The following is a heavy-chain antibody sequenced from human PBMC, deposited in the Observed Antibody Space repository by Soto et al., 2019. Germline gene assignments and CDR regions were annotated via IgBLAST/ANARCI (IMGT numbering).Heavy chain of an antibody. D-gene: IGHD6-19*01. CDR3: AREVEYTSAFGISSSFDY. CDR2: ISKGGSNL. J-gene: IGHJ4*02. CDR1: GFTLSSYA. V-gene: IGHV3-30-3*01. Sequence: GGSLRLSCAASGFTLSSYAIHWVRQAPGKGLEWVTVISKGGSNLYFADSVKGRFTISRDNSKNTLHLQMNSLRSEDTAVYYCAREVEYTSAFGISSSFDYWGQGTLVTVSS.